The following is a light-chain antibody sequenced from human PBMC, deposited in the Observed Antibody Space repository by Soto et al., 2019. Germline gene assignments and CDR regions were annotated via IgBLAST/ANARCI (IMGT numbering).Light chain of an antibody. V-gene: IGKV1-5*03. J-gene: IGKJ1*01. Sequence: DIQMTQSPSTLSASVGDRVTITCRASQSFSSWLAWYQQKPGKAPNLLIYKTSNLESGVPSRFSGSGSGTEFTLTISSLQPDDFATYYCLQYNSHPWTFGQGTKVEIK. CDR1: QSFSSW. CDR2: KTS. CDR3: LQYNSHPWT.